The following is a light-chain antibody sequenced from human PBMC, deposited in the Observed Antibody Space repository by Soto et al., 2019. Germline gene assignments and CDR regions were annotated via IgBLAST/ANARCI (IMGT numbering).Light chain of an antibody. CDR1: QSISRY. V-gene: IGKV1-39*01. CDR2: AAS. Sequence: DIQMTQSPSSLSASVGDKITITCRASQSISRYLNWYQQKPGKPPNLLIYAASNLQSGVPSRFSGSGFGTDFTLTISSLQPEDFATYHCQHSYTSPFTFGPGTKVDI. CDR3: QHSYTSPFT. J-gene: IGKJ3*01.